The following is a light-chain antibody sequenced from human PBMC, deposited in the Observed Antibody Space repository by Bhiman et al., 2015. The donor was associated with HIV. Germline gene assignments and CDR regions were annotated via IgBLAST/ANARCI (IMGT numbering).Light chain of an antibody. CDR2: EVT. V-gene: IGLV2-8*01. Sequence: QSALTQPPSASGSRGQSVIISCTGTSSDVGVYNLVSWYQHHPGKAPKLIISEVTKRSSGFSHRFSGSKSGNTASLTISGLQAEDEADYYCCSYGGNNNWVFGGGTKVTVL. CDR3: CSYGGNNNWV. CDR1: SSDVGVYNL. J-gene: IGLJ3*02.